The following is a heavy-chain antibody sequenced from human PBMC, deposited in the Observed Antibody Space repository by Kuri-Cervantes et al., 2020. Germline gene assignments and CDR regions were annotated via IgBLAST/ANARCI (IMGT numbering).Heavy chain of an antibody. V-gene: IGHV1-46*01. D-gene: IGHD6-6*01. J-gene: IGHJ6*03. CDR1: GYTFTSYC. CDR3: ARDRPRDEPYYSYYYYMDV. CDR2: INPSGGST. Sequence: ASVKVSCKASGYTFTSYCMHWVRQAPGQGLEWMGIINPSGGSTSYAQKFQGRVTMTTDTSTSTAFMELRSLRSDDTAVYYCARDRPRDEPYYSYYYYMDVWGKGTTVTVSS.